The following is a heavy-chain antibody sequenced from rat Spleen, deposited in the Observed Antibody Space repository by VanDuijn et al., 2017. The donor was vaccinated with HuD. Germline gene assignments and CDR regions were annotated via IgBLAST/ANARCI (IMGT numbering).Heavy chain of an antibody. J-gene: IGHJ2*01. D-gene: IGHD1-6*01. Sequence: EVQLVESGGGLVQPGRSLKLSCAASGFTFSKYGMHWIRQAPTKGLEWVASISYDGGSTYYRDSVKGRFTISRDNAKSRLYLQMDSLRSEDTATYYCTRERILRSTGFDHWGQGVMVTVSS. CDR1: GFTFSKYG. CDR2: ISYDGGST. V-gene: IGHV5-19*01. CDR3: TRERILRSTGFDH.